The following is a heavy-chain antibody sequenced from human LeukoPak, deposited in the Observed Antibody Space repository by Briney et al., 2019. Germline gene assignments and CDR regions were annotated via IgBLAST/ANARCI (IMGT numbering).Heavy chain of an antibody. CDR1: GGSISSTGYY. CDR2: IYYSGST. D-gene: IGHD6-19*01. J-gene: IGHJ4*02. CDR3: ARVSSGWLYYFDY. V-gene: IGHV4-61*08. Sequence: SETLSLTCTVSGGSISSTGYYWGWFRQPPGKGLEWIGYIYYSGSTNYNPSLKSRVTISVDTSKNQFSLKLSSVTAADTAVYYCARVSSGWLYYFDYWGQGTLVTVSS.